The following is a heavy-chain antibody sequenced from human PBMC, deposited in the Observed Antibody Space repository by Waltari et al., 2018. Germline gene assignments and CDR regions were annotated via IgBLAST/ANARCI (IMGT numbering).Heavy chain of an antibody. V-gene: IGHV4-39*01. D-gene: IGHD6-6*01. CDR2: IYYSGST. CDR3: ARHIAARAVGDY. CDR1: GGSISSRSYY. J-gene: IGHJ4*02. Sequence: QLQLQESGPGLVKPSETLSLTCTVSGGSISSRSYYWGWIRQPPGKGLEWIGSIYYSGSTYYNPSLKSRVTISVDTSKNQFSLKLSSVTAADTAVYYCARHIAARAVGDYWGQGTLVTVSS.